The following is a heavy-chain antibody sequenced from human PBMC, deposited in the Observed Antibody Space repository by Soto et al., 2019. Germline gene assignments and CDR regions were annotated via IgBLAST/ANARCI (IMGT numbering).Heavy chain of an antibody. CDR2: IYYSGSS. J-gene: IGHJ5*02. CDR1: GGSISNYY. V-gene: IGHV4-59*12. D-gene: IGHD6-13*01. Sequence: SETLSLTCTVSGGSISNYYWSWIRQPPGKGLEYIGYIYYSGSSDYNPSLKSRVTISIDTSKNQFSLKLTSVTAADTAVYYCARVSVMAAAGVNWFDPWGQGTLVTVSS. CDR3: ARVSVMAAAGVNWFDP.